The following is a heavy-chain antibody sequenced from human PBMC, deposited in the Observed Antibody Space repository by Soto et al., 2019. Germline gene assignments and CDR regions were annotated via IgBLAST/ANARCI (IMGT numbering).Heavy chain of an antibody. D-gene: IGHD1-20*01. J-gene: IGHJ6*02. CDR2: IVVGSGST. CDR3: ARDLGITGTTPYYYGMDV. Sequence: SVKVSCKASGFTFTSSAMQWVRQARGQRLEWIGWIVVGSGSTNYAQKFQERVTMTMDMSTSTAYMELSRLRSDDTAVYYCARDLGITGTTPYYYGMDVWGQGTTVTVSS. V-gene: IGHV1-58*02. CDR1: GFTFTSSA.